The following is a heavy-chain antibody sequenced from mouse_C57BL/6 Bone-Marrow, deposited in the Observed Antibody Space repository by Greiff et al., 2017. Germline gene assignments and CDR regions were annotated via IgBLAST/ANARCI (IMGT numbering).Heavy chain of an antibody. CDR3: ARGDYYGRSYGGGFAY. J-gene: IGHJ3*01. Sequence: QVQLQQSGPELVKPGASVKISCKASGYAFSSSWMNWVKQRPGKGLEWIGRIYPGDGDTNYNGKFKGKATLTADKSSSTAYMQLSILTSEDSAVYFCARGDYYGRSYGGGFAYWGQGTLVTVSA. CDR1: GYAFSSSW. V-gene: IGHV1-82*01. D-gene: IGHD1-1*01. CDR2: IYPGDGDT.